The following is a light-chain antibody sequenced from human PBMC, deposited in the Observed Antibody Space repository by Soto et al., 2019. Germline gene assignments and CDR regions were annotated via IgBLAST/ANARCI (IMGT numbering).Light chain of an antibody. CDR3: CSYAGSSTWV. Sequence: QSVLTQPASVSGSPGQSITISCTGTNSNVGNYIFVSWYQQYPGKAPKLMIYEGSKRPSGVSNRFSGSKSGNTASLTISGLQAEDEADYYCCSYAGSSTWVFGGGTQLTVL. CDR2: EGS. V-gene: IGLV2-23*01. CDR1: NSNVGNYIF. J-gene: IGLJ3*02.